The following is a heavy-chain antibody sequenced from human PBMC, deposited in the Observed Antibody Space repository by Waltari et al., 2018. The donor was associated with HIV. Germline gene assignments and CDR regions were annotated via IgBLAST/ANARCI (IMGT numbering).Heavy chain of an antibody. CDR3: ARDQTGTTYGYYYYGMDV. Sequence: QVQLVESGGGVVQPGRSLRLSCAASGFTFSSYGMHWVRQGPGKGVEWVAVICYDGSNKYDADSVKGRFTISRDNSKNTLYLQMNSLRAEDTAVYYCARDQTGTTYGYYYYGMDVWGQGTTVTVSS. CDR2: ICYDGSNK. J-gene: IGHJ6*02. CDR1: GFTFSSYG. V-gene: IGHV3-33*01. D-gene: IGHD1-7*01.